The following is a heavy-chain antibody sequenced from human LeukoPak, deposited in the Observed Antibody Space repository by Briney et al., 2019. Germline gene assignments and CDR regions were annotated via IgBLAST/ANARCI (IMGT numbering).Heavy chain of an antibody. CDR2: ISSSSSYI. J-gene: IGHJ4*02. CDR1: GFTFSSYS. Sequence: GGSLRLSCAASGFTFSSYSMNWVRQAPGKGLEWVSSISSSSSYIYYADSVKGRFTVSRDNARNSLYLQMNNLRAEDTAVYYCARAAGHYFDYWGQGSLVTVSS. V-gene: IGHV3-21*01. CDR3: ARAAGHYFDY.